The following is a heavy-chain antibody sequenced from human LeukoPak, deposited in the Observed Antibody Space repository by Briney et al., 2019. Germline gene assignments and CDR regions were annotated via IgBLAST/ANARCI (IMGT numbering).Heavy chain of an antibody. CDR1: GYSFSTTYY. D-gene: IGHD4-17*01. Sequence: PSETLSLTCTVSGYSFSTTYYWGWIRQPPGKGLEWIGNFYQSGSADYNPSLTSRVAISLDTSKNQFSLTLSSLIAADTAVYYCGISTSVTEYWGQGALVTVSS. CDR3: GISTSVTEY. J-gene: IGHJ4*02. CDR2: FYQSGSA. V-gene: IGHV4-38-2*02.